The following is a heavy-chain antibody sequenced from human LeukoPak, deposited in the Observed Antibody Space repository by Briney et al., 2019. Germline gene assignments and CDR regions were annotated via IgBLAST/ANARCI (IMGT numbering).Heavy chain of an antibody. CDR1: GFTFSSYA. J-gene: IGHJ6*02. CDR3: ANSVDLGSGGMDV. Sequence: PGGSLRLSRAASGFTFSSYAMHWVRQAPGKGLEWVAVISYDGSNKYYADSVKGRFTISRDNSKNTLYLQMNSLRAEDTAVYYCANSVDLGSGGMDVWGQGTTVTVSS. D-gene: IGHD2-15*01. V-gene: IGHV3-30-3*01. CDR2: ISYDGSNK.